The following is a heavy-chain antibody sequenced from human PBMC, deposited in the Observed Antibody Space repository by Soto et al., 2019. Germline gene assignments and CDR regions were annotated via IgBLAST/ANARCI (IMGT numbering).Heavy chain of an antibody. CDR3: ARHPISGYDSSQYNWFDP. CDR2: IYYSGST. Sequence: SETLSLTCTVSGGSISSSSYYWGWIRQPPGKGLEWIGSIYYSGSTYYNPSLKSRVTISVDTSKNQFSLKLSSVTAADTAVYYCARHPISGYDSSQYNWFDPWGQGTLVTVSS. J-gene: IGHJ5*02. CDR1: GGSISSSSYY. D-gene: IGHD3-22*01. V-gene: IGHV4-39*01.